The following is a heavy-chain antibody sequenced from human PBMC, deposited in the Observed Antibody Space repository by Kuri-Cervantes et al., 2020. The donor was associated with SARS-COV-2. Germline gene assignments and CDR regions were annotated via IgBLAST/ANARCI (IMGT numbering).Heavy chain of an antibody. J-gene: IGHJ6*02. V-gene: IGHV3-7*03. D-gene: IGHD3-3*01. CDR2: IKQDGSEK. CDR1: GFTFSNYW. Sequence: GESLKISCAAAGFTFSNYWMSWVRQAPGKGLEWVANIKQDGSEKYYVNSVKGRLTISRDNANNSLYLQMNSLRAVDTAVYYCARHVLRFLEWRPSYYYYGMDVWGQGTTVTVSS. CDR3: ARHVLRFLEWRPSYYYYGMDV.